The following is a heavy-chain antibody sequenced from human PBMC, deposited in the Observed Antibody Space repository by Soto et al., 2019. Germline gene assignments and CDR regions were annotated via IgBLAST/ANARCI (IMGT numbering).Heavy chain of an antibody. V-gene: IGHV3-23*01. CDR1: AFTFTSYA. CDR2: ISGSGGST. D-gene: IGHD3-16*01. CDR3: AKDRLGIMITFGGVRFDP. J-gene: IGHJ5*02. Sequence: GGSLSLSGAPSAFTFTSYARSWVRQAPGKGLEWLSAISGSGGSTYYADSVKGRFTISRDNSTTTLYLQMNSLRAEDTAVYYCAKDRLGIMITFGGVRFDPWRQGPLVTVSS.